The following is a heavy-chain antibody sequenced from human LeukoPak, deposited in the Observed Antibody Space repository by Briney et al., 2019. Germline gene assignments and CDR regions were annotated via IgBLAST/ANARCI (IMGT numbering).Heavy chain of an antibody. CDR1: GYSFTSYW. CDR3: ARLSRITMIVVVIDDYFDY. CDR2: IYPGDSDT. D-gene: IGHD3-22*01. J-gene: IGHJ4*02. Sequence: GESLKISCKGSGYSFTSYWIGWVRQMPGKGLEWMGIIYPGDSDTRYSPSFQGQVTISADKSISTAYLQWSSLKASDTAMYYCARLSRITMIVVVIDDYFDYWGQGTLVAVSS. V-gene: IGHV5-51*01.